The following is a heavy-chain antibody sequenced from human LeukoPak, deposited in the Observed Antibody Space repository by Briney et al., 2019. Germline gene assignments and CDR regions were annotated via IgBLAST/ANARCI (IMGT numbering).Heavy chain of an antibody. Sequence: GGSLRLSCAASGFTFDDYAMHWVRQAPGKGLEWVSGISWNSGSIGYADSVKGRFTISRDDAKNSLYLQMNSLRAEDTALYYCAKVHYDSSGYYFYHWGQGTLVTVSS. D-gene: IGHD3-22*01. CDR3: AKVHYDSSGYYFYH. CDR1: GFTFDDYA. CDR2: ISWNSGSI. V-gene: IGHV3-9*01. J-gene: IGHJ4*02.